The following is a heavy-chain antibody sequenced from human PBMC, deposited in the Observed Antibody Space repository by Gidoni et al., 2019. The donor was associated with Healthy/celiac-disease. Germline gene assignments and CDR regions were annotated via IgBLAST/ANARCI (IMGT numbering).Heavy chain of an antibody. D-gene: IGHD3-22*01. CDR1: GFTFSSYG. V-gene: IGHV3-30*18. J-gene: IGHJ4*02. Sequence: QVQLVESGGGVVQPGRSRRLSCAASGFTFSSYGMHWVRQAPGKGLEWVAVISYDGSNKYYADSVKGRFTISRDNSKNTLYLQMNSLRAEDTAVYYCAKDRSSGYYPYWGQGTLVTVSS. CDR3: AKDRSSGYYPY. CDR2: ISYDGSNK.